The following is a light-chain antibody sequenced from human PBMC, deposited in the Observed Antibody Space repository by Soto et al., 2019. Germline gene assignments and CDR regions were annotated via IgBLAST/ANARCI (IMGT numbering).Light chain of an antibody. CDR3: QKYDSALGT. Sequence: DIQMTQSPSSLSASVGDRVTITCRATQGISNYLAWYQQKPGKVPKLLLYAASTLKSGVPSRFSGSGSGTDFTLTISSLQPEDVATYYCQKYDSALGTFGQGTKVEIK. CDR2: AAS. CDR1: QGISNY. V-gene: IGKV1-27*01. J-gene: IGKJ1*01.